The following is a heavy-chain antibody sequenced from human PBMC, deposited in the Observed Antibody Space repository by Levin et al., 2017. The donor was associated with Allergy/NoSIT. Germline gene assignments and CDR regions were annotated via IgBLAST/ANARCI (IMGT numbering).Heavy chain of an antibody. CDR3: ARVRAVAGTWGIVAYFDC. V-gene: IGHV3-21*01. D-gene: IGHD6-19*01. J-gene: IGHJ4*02. CDR2: ISSTSSYI. Sequence: GGSLRLSCAASGFTFSSYSMNWVRQAPGKGLEWVSSISSTSSYIYYADSVKGRFTISRDNAKNSLYLQMNSLRADDTAVYYCARVRAVAGTWGIVAYFDCWGQGTLVTVSS. CDR1: GFTFSSYS.